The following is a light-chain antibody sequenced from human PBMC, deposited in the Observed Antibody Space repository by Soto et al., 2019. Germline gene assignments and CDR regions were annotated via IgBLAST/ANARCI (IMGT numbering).Light chain of an antibody. CDR3: AAWDDSLNGWI. V-gene: IGLV2-11*01. CDR2: DVN. Sequence: QSALTQPRSVSGSPGQSVTISCTGISTDGGGYSSVSWYQQHPGKPPKLILYDVNKGPSGVPDRFSGSKSGTSASLVISGLQSEDEASYFCAAWDDSLNGWIFGGGTQLTVL. CDR1: STDGGGYSS. J-gene: IGLJ3*02.